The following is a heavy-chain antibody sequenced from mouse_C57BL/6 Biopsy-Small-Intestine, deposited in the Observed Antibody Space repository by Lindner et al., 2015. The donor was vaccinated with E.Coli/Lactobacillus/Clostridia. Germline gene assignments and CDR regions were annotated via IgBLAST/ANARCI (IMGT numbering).Heavy chain of an antibody. CDR3: ARTWIQLWTPDSDY. CDR1: GYPFTGHY. D-gene: IGHD1-1*02. V-gene: IGHV1-53*01. CDR2: INPDTGGT. Sequence: SVKVSCKASGYPFTGHYMHWLRQAPGQGLEWMGRINPDTGGTNFAQKFPGRVTLTRDTSISTAYMELSGLTSADSAVYYCARTWIQLWTPDSDYWGQGALVTVSS. J-gene: IGHJ4*01.